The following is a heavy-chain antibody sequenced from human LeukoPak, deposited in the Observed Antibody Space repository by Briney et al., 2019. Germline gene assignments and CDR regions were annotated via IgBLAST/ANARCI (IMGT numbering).Heavy chain of an antibody. Sequence: GGSLRLSCAASGFTFSSYSMNWVRQAPGKGLEWVSSISSSSYIYYADLVKGRFTISRDNAKNSLYLQMNSLRAEDTAVYYCARDNYYDSSGYDYWGQGTLVTVSS. CDR3: ARDNYYDSSGYDY. D-gene: IGHD3-22*01. J-gene: IGHJ4*02. CDR2: ISSSSYI. V-gene: IGHV3-21*01. CDR1: GFTFSSYS.